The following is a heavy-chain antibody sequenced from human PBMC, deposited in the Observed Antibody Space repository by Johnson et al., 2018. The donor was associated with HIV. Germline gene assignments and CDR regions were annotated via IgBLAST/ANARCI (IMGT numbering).Heavy chain of an antibody. D-gene: IGHD6-19*01. Sequence: EQLVESGGGLVQPGGSLRLSCAASGFTFSSSWMSWVRQAPGKGLEWVANIKQDGSEKYYVDSVKGRFTISRDNAKNSLYLQMHSLRAEDTAVYYCARDAVIRSGWYNVDAFDVWGQGTRVTVSS. J-gene: IGHJ3*01. CDR1: GFTFSSSW. CDR3: ARDAVIRSGWYNVDAFDV. V-gene: IGHV3-7*05. CDR2: IKQDGSEK.